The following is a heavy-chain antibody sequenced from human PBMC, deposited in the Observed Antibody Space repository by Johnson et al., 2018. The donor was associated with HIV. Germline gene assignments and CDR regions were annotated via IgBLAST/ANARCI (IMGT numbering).Heavy chain of an antibody. CDR2: INWNGGST. J-gene: IGHJ3*02. CDR1: GFTFSSYG. D-gene: IGHD3-22*01. CDR3: SKGSGYYASFDI. V-gene: IGHV3-NL1*01. Sequence: VQLVESGGGVVQPWRSLRLSCAASGFTFSSYGMSWVRQAPGKGLEWVAGINWNGGSTGYADSVKGRFIISRDDSKNTLYLQMNSLRTEDTAVYYCSKGSGYYASFDIWGQGTMVTVSS.